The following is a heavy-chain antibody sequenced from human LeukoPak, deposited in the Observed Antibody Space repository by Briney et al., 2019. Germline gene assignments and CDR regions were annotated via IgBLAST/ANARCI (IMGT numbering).Heavy chain of an antibody. CDR2: IIPILGIA. CDR1: GGTFSSYS. Sequence: ASVKVSCKAYGGTFSSYSIGWVRQAPRKGLDWMGRIIPILGIANYAQKFQGRVTITADKSTSTAYMELSSLRSEDTAVYYCASADTGHPTYYYYYCGMDVWGQGTTVTVSS. D-gene: IGHD5-18*01. V-gene: IGHV1-69*02. J-gene: IGHJ6*02. CDR3: ASADTGHPTYYYYYCGMDV.